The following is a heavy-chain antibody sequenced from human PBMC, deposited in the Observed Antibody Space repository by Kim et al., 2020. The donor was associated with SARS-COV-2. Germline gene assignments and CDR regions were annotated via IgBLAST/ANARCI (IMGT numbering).Heavy chain of an antibody. D-gene: IGHD6-13*01. CDR3: ARDSYSSSFGGMDV. Sequence: AQKFQGRVTITADESTSTAYMELSSLRSEDTAVYYCARDSYSSSFGGMDVWGQGTTVTVSS. J-gene: IGHJ6*02. V-gene: IGHV1-69*01.